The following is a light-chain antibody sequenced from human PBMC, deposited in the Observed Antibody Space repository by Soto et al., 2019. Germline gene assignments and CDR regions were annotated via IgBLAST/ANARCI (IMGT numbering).Light chain of an antibody. CDR3: QQYGSSPWT. CDR2: DAS. Sequence: EMVLTQSPGTLSLSLGERATLSCRASQSVSSNLAWYQQKPGQAPRVLIYDASTRATGIPDRFSGSGSGTDFTLTISRLEPEDFAMYYCQQYGSSPWTFGQGTKVDIK. CDR1: QSVSSN. V-gene: IGKV3-20*01. J-gene: IGKJ1*01.